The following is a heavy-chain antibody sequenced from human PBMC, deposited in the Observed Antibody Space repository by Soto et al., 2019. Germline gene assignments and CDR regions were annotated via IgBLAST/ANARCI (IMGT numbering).Heavy chain of an antibody. D-gene: IGHD3-16*01. J-gene: IGHJ4*02. V-gene: IGHV3-15*07. CDR3: LGFGWG. CDR1: GFIFSNAW. CDR2: IKSKTDGGTT. Sequence: EVPLVESGGGLVKPGGSLRLSCAASGFIFSNAWMIWVRQAPGKGLEWVGRIKSKTDGGTTDYAAPVKGRFTISRDDSRNMLYLQMNSLTTEDVAVYYCLGFGWGRGQGTLVTVSS.